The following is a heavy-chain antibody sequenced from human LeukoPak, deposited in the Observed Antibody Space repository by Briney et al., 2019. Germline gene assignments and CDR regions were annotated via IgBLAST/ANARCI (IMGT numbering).Heavy chain of an antibody. Sequence: GGSLRLSCAASGFTFSDYWMHWVRQAPGKGLVWVSRINRDGSSTSYVDSVKGRFTISRDNAKNMVYLQMNSLRAEDTAVYYCARGSCSACNGNVFEMWGQGTMVTVSS. V-gene: IGHV3-74*01. D-gene: IGHD6-19*01. CDR2: INRDGSST. J-gene: IGHJ3*02. CDR3: ARGSCSACNGNVFEM. CDR1: GFTFSDYW.